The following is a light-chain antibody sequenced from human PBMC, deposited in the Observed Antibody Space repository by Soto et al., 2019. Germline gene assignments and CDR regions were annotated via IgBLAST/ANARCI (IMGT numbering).Light chain of an antibody. J-gene: IGKJ1*01. Sequence: IQMTQSPSSLSASVGDRVTITCRASQSISSYLNWYQQKPGKAPKLLINTASSLRSGVPSRFSGSGSGTDFTLTIDSLQPEDFATYFCQQTNTAPWTFGQGTKVDIK. CDR3: QQTNTAPWT. CDR2: TAS. CDR1: QSISSY. V-gene: IGKV1-39*01.